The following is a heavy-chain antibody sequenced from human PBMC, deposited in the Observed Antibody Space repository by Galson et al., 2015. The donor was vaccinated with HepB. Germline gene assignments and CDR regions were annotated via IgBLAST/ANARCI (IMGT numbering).Heavy chain of an antibody. V-gene: IGHV3-11*06. Sequence: SLRLSCAASGFTFSDYYMSWIRQAPGKGLEWVSYISSSSSYTNYADSVKGRFTISRDNAKNSLYLQMNSLRAEDTAVYYCARDSRPSGDRYYFDYWGQGTLVTVSS. CDR3: ARDSRPSGDRYYFDY. J-gene: IGHJ4*02. D-gene: IGHD4-17*01. CDR2: ISSSSSYT. CDR1: GFTFSDYY.